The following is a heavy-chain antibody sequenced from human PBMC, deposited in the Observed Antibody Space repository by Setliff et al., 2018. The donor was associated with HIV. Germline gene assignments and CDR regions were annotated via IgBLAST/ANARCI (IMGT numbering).Heavy chain of an antibody. D-gene: IGHD2-21*02. J-gene: IGHJ3*02. V-gene: IGHV4-38-2*02. CDR1: GDSISSDFY. Sequence: SETLSLTCTVSGDSISSDFYWGWIRQPPGKGLEWIGSIYHSGNTYYMPSLQSRVTISVDMSKNQVSLRLSSVTAADTAVYYCARGQGCGGGCHYAFEMWGQGTMVTVSS. CDR2: IYHSGNT. CDR3: ARGQGCGGGCHYAFEM.